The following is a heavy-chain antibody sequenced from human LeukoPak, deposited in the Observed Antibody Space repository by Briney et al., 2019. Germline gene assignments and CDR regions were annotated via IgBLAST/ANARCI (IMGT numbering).Heavy chain of an antibody. Sequence: GGSLRLSCAASGFTFSSYSMNWVRQAPGKGLESVSSISSSSSYIYYAHSVKGRFTISRDNAKNSLYLQMNSLGAEDTAVYYCAREGLRFPLDYWGQGTLVTVAS. J-gene: IGHJ4*02. V-gene: IGHV3-21*01. CDR1: GFTFSSYS. CDR3: AREGLRFPLDY. CDR2: ISSSSSYI. D-gene: IGHD3-3*01.